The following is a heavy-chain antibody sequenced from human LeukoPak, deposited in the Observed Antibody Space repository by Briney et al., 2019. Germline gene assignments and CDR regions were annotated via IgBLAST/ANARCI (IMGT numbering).Heavy chain of an antibody. V-gene: IGHV3-33*01. D-gene: IGHD6-19*01. CDR3: ARGGPSGQWLVQDYYYYGMDV. CDR1: GFTFSSYG. Sequence: GRSLRLSCAASGFTFSSYGMHWVRQAPGKGLEWVAVIWYDGSNKYYADSVKGRFTISRDNSKNTLYLQMNSLRAGDTAVYYCARGGPSGQWLVQDYYYYGMDVWGQGTTVTVSS. CDR2: IWYDGSNK. J-gene: IGHJ6*02.